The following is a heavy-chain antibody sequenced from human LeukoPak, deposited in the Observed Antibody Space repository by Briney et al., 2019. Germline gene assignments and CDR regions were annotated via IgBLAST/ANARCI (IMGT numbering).Heavy chain of an antibody. D-gene: IGHD3-10*01. V-gene: IGHV1-8*02. CDR1: GYTFTSYG. J-gene: IGHJ4*02. CDR2: MNPNSGNT. Sequence: ASVKVSCKASGYTFTSYGISWVRQAPGQGLEWMGWMNPNSGNTGYAQKFQGRVTMTRNTSISTAYMELSSLRSEDTAVYYCARAAEYGSTPDYWGQGTLVTVSS. CDR3: ARAAEYGSTPDY.